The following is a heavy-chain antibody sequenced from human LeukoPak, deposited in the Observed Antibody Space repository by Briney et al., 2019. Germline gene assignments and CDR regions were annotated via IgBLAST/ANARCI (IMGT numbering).Heavy chain of an antibody. D-gene: IGHD6-13*01. CDR2: IIPIFGTA. CDR3: ASVGAAAGVGRWFDP. Sequence: PLASVKVSCKASGGTFSSYAISWVRQAPGQGLEWMGGIIPIFGTANYAQKFQGRVTITADKSTSTAYMELSSLRSEDTAVYYCASVGAAAGVGRWFDPWGQGTLVTVSS. V-gene: IGHV1-69*06. J-gene: IGHJ5*02. CDR1: GGTFSSYA.